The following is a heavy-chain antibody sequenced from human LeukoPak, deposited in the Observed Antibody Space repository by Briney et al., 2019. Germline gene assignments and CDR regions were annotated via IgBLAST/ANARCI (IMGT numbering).Heavy chain of an antibody. J-gene: IGHJ4*02. D-gene: IGHD3-22*01. CDR1: GGSISSGDYY. CDR2: IYYSGST. CDR3: ARVGGTYYYDSSGSIDY. V-gene: IGHV4-30-4*01. Sequence: SGTLSLTCTVSGGSISSGDYYWSWISQPPGKGLEWIGYIYYSGSTYYNPSLKSRVTISVDTSKNQFSLKLSSVTAADTAVYYSARVGGTYYYDSSGSIDYWGQGTLVTVSS.